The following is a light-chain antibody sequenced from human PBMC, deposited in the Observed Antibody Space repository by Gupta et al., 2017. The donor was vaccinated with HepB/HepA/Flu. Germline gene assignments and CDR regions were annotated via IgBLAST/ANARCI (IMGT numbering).Light chain of an antibody. V-gene: IGLV3-9*01. CDR1: NIGSQN. J-gene: IGLJ2*01. CDR2: RDR. Sequence: SSELTQPPSVSVAQGQTATITCGGSNIGSQNVHWYQQKPGQAPVLAIYRDRERYSGIPERFSGAKSGSTATLTIRRVQGGDEADYYCQQWDSATVVFGGGTKLTVL. CDR3: QQWDSATVV.